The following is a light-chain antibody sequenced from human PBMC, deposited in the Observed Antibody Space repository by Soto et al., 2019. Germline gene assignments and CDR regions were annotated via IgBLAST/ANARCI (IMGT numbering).Light chain of an antibody. Sequence: EIVLTQSPGTLSLSPGERATLYCRASQSVSSSYLAWYQQKPGQAPRVLIYGASNRATGIPDRFSGIGSGTDFTLTIRRLEPEDFAVYYCQQYGSSGTFGQGTKVDIK. CDR3: QQYGSSGT. CDR2: GAS. J-gene: IGKJ1*01. CDR1: QSVSSSY. V-gene: IGKV3-20*01.